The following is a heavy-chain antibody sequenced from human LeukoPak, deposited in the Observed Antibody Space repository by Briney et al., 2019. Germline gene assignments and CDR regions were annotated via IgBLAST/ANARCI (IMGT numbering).Heavy chain of an antibody. J-gene: IGHJ4*02. V-gene: IGHV4-39*01. D-gene: IGHD3-16*01. CDR3: ATHGYDYVWGSYFYFDY. CDR2: IYYSGST. Sequence: SETLSLTCTVSGGSISSSSYYWGWIRQPPGKGLEWIGSIYYSGSTYYNPSLKSRVTISVDTSKNQFSLKLSSVTAADTAVYYCATHGYDYVWGSYFYFDYWGQGTLVTVSS. CDR1: GGSISSSSYY.